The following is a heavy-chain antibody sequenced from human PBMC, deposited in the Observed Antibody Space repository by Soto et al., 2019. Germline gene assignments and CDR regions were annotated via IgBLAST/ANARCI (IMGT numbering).Heavy chain of an antibody. CDR2: IYYSGST. CDR3: ARDKKYASYYYGMDV. V-gene: IGHV4-31*03. Sequence: PSETLSLTCTVSGGSISSGGYYWSWIRQHPGKGLEWIGYIYYSGSTYYNPSLKSRVTISVDTSKNQFSLKLSSVTAAGTAVYYCARDKKYASYYYGMDVWGQGTTVTVSS. J-gene: IGHJ6*02. CDR1: GGSISSGGYY.